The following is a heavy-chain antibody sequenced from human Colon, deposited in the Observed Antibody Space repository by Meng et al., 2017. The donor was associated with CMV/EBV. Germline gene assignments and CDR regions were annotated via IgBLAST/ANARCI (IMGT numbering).Heavy chain of an antibody. CDR3: ARLMLFGQESDF. D-gene: IGHD3/OR15-3a*01. V-gene: IGHV1-8*01. CDR2: MNPNSGNT. J-gene: IGHJ4*02. Sequence: ASVKVSCKASGYTFSSHDVNWVRQAPGQGLEWMGWMNPNSGNTDYAQKFQGRVTMTSDNSLNTAYMELSSLTSEDTAVYFCARLMLFGQESDFWGQGTLVTVSS. CDR1: GYTFSSHD.